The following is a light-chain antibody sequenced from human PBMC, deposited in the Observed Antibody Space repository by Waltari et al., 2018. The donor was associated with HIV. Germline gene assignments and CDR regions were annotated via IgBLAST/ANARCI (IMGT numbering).Light chain of an antibody. J-gene: IGLJ2*01. CDR3: QSAHNSDVI. Sequence: SYELTQTPSVSLPPGQTAKHMCSGDALPKHYVYWYQQKAGQAPVMLIFQDSKRPSDIPARFSASSAGTTATLTISGVQAEDEADYFCQSAHNSDVIFGGGTKLTVL. CDR2: QDS. V-gene: IGLV3-25*03. CDR1: ALPKHY.